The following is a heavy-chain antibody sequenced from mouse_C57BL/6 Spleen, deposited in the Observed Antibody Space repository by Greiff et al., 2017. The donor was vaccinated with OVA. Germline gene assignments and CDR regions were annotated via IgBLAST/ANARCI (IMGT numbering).Heavy chain of an antibody. CDR1: GFTFNTYA. CDR2: IRSKSSNYAT. CDR3: VRGQLRLQGFDY. Sequence: EVQGVESGGGLVQPKGSLKLSCAASGFTFNTYAMHWVRQAPGKGLEWVARIRSKSSNYATYYADSVKDRFTISRDDSQSMLYLQMNNLKTEDTAMYYCVRGQLRLQGFDYWGQGTTLTVSS. D-gene: IGHD3-2*02. V-gene: IGHV10-3*01. J-gene: IGHJ2*01.